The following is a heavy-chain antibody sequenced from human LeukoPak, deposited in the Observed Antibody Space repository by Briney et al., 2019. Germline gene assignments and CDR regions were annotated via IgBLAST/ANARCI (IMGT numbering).Heavy chain of an antibody. V-gene: IGHV1-2*02. J-gene: IGHJ3*02. CDR3: ARELVGAHGAFDI. CDR1: GYTFTGYY. D-gene: IGHD1-26*01. Sequence: ASVKVSCKASGYTFTGYYMHWVRQAPGQGLEWMGWINPNSGGTNYAQEFQGRVTMTRDTSISTAYMELSRLRSDDTAVYYCARELVGAHGAFDIWGQGTMVTVSS. CDR2: INPNSGGT.